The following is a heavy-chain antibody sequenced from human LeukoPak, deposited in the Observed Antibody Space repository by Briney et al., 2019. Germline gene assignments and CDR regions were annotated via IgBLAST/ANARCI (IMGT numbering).Heavy chain of an antibody. Sequence: PGGSLRLSCAASGFTVSDKYMNWVRQAPGKGLEWVSVIYSGGSTYYADSVKGRFTISRDNSKNTLYLQMNSLRVEDTAVYYCARGRGWFGELYSGPKYWYFELWGRGTLVTVSS. CDR1: GFTVSDKY. J-gene: IGHJ2*01. CDR3: ARGRGWFGELYSGPKYWYFEL. CDR2: IYSGGST. D-gene: IGHD3-10*01. V-gene: IGHV3-66*01.